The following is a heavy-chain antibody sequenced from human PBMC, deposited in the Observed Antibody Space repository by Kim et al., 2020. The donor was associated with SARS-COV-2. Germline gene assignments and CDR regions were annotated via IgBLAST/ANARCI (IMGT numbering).Heavy chain of an antibody. D-gene: IGHD6-13*01. CDR1: GGSVSSGSYY. V-gene: IGHV4-61*01. CDR3: ARRGYSSSWSHWYYFDY. CDR2: IYYSGST. J-gene: IGHJ4*02. Sequence: SETLSLTCTVSGGSVSSGSYYWSWIRQPPGKGLEWIGYIYYSGSTNYNPSLKSRVTISVDTSKNQFSLKLSSVTAADTAVYYCARRGYSSSWSHWYYFDYWGQGTLVTVSS.